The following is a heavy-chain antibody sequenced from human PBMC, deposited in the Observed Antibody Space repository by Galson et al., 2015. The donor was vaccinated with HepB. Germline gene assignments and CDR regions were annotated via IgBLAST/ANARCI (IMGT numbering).Heavy chain of an antibody. CDR1: GFTFSSYS. J-gene: IGHJ4*02. D-gene: IGHD5-18*01. Sequence: SLRLSCAASGFTFSSYSMNWVRQAPGKGLEWVSSISSSSSYIYYADSVKGRFTISRDNAKNSLYLQMNSLRAEDTAVYYCATSGRGYSYGAFDYWGQGTLVTVSS. CDR3: ATSGRGYSYGAFDY. CDR2: ISSSSSYI. V-gene: IGHV3-21*01.